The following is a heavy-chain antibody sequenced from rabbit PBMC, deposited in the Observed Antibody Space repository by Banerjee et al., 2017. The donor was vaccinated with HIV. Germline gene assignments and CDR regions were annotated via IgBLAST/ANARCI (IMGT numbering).Heavy chain of an antibody. CDR1: GFTLSSYW. V-gene: IGHV1S45*01. J-gene: IGHJ4*01. CDR2: IGAGSSGTT. D-gene: IGHD2-1*01. CDR3: AREESDGGGHLKL. Sequence: QEQLVESGGGLVQPEGSLTLTCKASGFTLSSYWMWWVRQAPGKGLEWIACIGAGSSGTTYYASWAKGRFTFSKSSSTTVTLQMASLTAADTATYFCAREESDGGGHLKLWGPGTLVTVS.